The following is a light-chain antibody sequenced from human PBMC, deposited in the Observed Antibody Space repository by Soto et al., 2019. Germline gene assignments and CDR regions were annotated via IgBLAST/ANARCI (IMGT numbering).Light chain of an antibody. CDR1: QSVSSN. Sequence: EIVLTQSPATLSLTPWERATLSCMASQSVSSNLAWYQQKPGQAPRLLIYGASTRATGIPARFSGNGSGTEFTLTISSLQSEDFTVYYCQQYNNWPQTFGHGTKVDIK. CDR2: GAS. J-gene: IGKJ1*01. V-gene: IGKV3-15*01. CDR3: QQYNNWPQT.